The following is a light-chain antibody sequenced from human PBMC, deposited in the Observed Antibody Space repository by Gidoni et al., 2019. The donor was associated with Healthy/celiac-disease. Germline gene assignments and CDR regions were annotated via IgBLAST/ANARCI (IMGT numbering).Light chain of an antibody. J-gene: IGKJ4*01. CDR1: QDIRNY. Sequence: DIQMTQSPSSLSATVGDRVTITCQASQDIRNYLNWYLQNPGKAPKLLIYDASNLETGVPSRFSGSGSGTDFTFTISSLQPEDIATYYCQQDDNLPPAFGGGTKVEIK. CDR2: DAS. V-gene: IGKV1-33*01. CDR3: QQDDNLPPA.